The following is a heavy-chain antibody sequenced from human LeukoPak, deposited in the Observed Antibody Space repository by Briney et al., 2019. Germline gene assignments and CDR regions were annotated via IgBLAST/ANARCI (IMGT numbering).Heavy chain of an antibody. Sequence: GGSLRLSCVASGFTFSSYNINWVRQAPGKGLEWVSYISSGSTDILYADSVKGRFTISGDNAKNSLYLQMNSLRAEDTALYYCAKDIPSGSYYYGMDVWGQGTTVTVSS. CDR2: ISSGSTDI. CDR1: GFTFSSYN. D-gene: IGHD1-26*01. CDR3: AKDIPSGSYYYGMDV. V-gene: IGHV3-48*01. J-gene: IGHJ6*02.